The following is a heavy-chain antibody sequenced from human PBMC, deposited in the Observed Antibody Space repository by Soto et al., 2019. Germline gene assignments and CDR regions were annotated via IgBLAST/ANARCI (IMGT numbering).Heavy chain of an antibody. CDR1: GGSISSYY. J-gene: IGHJ4*02. Sequence: SETLSLTCTVSGGSISSYYWSWIRQPPGKGLEWIGYIYYSGSTNYNPSLKSRVTISVDTSKNQFSLKLSSVTAADTAVYYCARYLVRGVINDFFDYWGQGTLVTVSS. D-gene: IGHD3-10*01. V-gene: IGHV4-59*01. CDR3: ARYLVRGVINDFFDY. CDR2: IYYSGST.